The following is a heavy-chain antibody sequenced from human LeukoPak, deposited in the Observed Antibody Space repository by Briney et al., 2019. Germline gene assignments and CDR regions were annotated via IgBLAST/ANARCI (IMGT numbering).Heavy chain of an antibody. CDR3: ARGLPLWATGGNWFDP. Sequence: SETLSLTCTVSGGSISSYYWSWIRQPPGKGLEWIGSIYHSGSTYYNPSLKSRVTISVDTSKNQFSLKLSSVTAADTAVYYCARGLPLWATGGNWFDPWGQGTLVTVSS. CDR2: IYHSGST. J-gene: IGHJ5*02. V-gene: IGHV4-38-2*02. D-gene: IGHD5-12*01. CDR1: GGSISSYY.